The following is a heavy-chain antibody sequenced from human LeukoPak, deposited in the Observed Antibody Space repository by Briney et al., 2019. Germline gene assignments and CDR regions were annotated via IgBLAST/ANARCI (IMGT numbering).Heavy chain of an antibody. CDR1: GFTFSSYG. CDR3: ARDSSGYYYGYYFDY. Sequence: AGGSLRLSCAASGFTFSSYGMHWVRQAPGKGLEWVAVISYDGSNKYYADSVKGRFTISRDNSKNTLYLQMNSLRAEDTAVYYCARDSSGYYYGYYFDYWGQGTLVTVSS. V-gene: IGHV3-30*03. D-gene: IGHD3-22*01. J-gene: IGHJ4*02. CDR2: ISYDGSNK.